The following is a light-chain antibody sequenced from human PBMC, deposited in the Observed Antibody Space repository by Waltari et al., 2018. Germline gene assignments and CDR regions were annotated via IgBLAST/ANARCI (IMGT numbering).Light chain of an antibody. J-gene: IGLJ2*01. CDR2: GRN. V-gene: IGLV3-19*01. Sequence: SSELTQDPAVSVAVGQTVRITCQGDNLKTYFASWYQQKPGQAPLRVIYGRNDRPSGIPDRFFGASTGDKSSLTITGAQAEDEADYFCNCRDSSGNHRFGGGTKLTVL. CDR1: NLKTYF. CDR3: NCRDSSGNHR.